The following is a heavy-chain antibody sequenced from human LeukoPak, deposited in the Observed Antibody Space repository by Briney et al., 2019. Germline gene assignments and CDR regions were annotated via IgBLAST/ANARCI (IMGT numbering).Heavy chain of an antibody. Sequence: ASVKVSCKASGYTFTGYYIHWVRQAPGQGLEWMGRINPNNGGTNYAQKFQGRVTMTRDMSMSTAYMELSRLRSVDTAVYYCARTAARRFDYWGQGTLVTVSS. CDR3: ARTAARRFDY. J-gene: IGHJ4*02. D-gene: IGHD6-6*01. CDR1: GYTFTGYY. CDR2: INPNNGGT. V-gene: IGHV1-2*06.